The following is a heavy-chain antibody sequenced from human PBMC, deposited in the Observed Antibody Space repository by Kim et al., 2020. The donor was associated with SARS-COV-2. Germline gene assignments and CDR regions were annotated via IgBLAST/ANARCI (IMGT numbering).Heavy chain of an antibody. CDR1: GFTFSSYS. CDR3: ASAREYCSGGSCYGNYFDY. J-gene: IGHJ4*02. D-gene: IGHD2-15*01. Sequence: GGSLRLSCAASGFTFSSYSMNWVRQAPGKGLEWVSSISSSSSYIYYADSVKGRFTISRDNAKNSLYLQMNSLRAEDTAVYYCASAREYCSGGSCYGNYFDYWGQGTLVTVSS. CDR2: ISSSSSYI. V-gene: IGHV3-21*04.